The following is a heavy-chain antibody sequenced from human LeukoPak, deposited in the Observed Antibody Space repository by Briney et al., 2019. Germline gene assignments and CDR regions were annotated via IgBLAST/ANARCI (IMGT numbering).Heavy chain of an antibody. V-gene: IGHV3-48*01. Sequence: PGGSLRLSCAASGYTFSSYSMNWVRQAPGKGLEWISYISTGNSPVYYADSVKGRFTISRDNAKNSLYLQMNNLRVEDTAVYFCARVECISTTCFYLYWGQGTLVTVSS. CDR3: ARVECISTTCFYLY. D-gene: IGHD2-2*01. CDR1: GYTFSSYS. J-gene: IGHJ4*02. CDR2: ISTGNSPV.